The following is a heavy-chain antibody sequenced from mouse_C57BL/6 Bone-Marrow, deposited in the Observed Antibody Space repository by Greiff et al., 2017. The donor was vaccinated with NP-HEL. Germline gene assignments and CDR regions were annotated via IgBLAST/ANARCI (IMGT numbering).Heavy chain of an antibody. V-gene: IGHV8-12*01. J-gene: IGHJ3*01. Sequence: QVTLKESGPGILQSSQTLSLTCSFSGFSLSTSGMGVSWIRQPSGKGLEWLAHIYWDDDKRYNPSLKSRLTISKDTSRNQVFLKIPSVDTADTATYDCARGGYDYDVGAYWGQGTLVTVSA. CDR3: ARGGYDYDVGAY. D-gene: IGHD2-4*01. CDR2: IYWDDDK. CDR1: GFSLSTSGMG.